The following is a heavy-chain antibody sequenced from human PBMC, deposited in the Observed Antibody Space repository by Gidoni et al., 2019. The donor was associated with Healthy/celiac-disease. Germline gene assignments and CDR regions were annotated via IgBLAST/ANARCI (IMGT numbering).Heavy chain of an antibody. D-gene: IGHD3-10*01. Sequence: QVQLQQWGAGLLKPSETLSLTCAVYGGSSSGYYWGWIRQTPGKGLEGIGEINHSGSTNYNPSLKSRVTISVDTSKNQFSLKLSSVTAADTAVYYCARARWGCTMVRDRSLDVWGQGTTVTVSS. J-gene: IGHJ6*02. CDR1: GGSSSGYY. CDR2: INHSGST. CDR3: ARARWGCTMVRDRSLDV. V-gene: IGHV4-34*01.